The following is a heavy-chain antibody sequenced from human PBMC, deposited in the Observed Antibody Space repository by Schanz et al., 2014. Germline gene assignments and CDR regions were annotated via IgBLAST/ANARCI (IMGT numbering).Heavy chain of an antibody. D-gene: IGHD6-19*01. CDR3: ARLSVAGRPHVNYWYFDL. Sequence: VSCKASGYNITSNDVTWVRQATGQGLEWMGWINPNSGDTNYAQKFQGWVTMTRDTSISTAYMEVSRLKSDDTAVYYCARLSVAGRPHVNYWYFDLWGRGTLVTVSS. V-gene: IGHV1-2*04. J-gene: IGHJ2*01. CDR2: INPNSGDT. CDR1: GYNITSND.